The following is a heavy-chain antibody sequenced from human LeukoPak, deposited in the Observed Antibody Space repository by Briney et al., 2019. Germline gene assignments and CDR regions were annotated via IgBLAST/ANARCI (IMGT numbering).Heavy chain of an antibody. J-gene: IGHJ6*03. D-gene: IGHD5-24*01. CDR1: GGSIRSYY. CDR3: ARGATRYYYYYYMDV. V-gene: IGHV4-59*01. Sequence: SETLSLTCTASGGSIRSYYWSWIRQPPGKGLEWIGYIYYSGSTNYNPSLKSRVTISVDTSKNQFSLKLSSVTAADTAVYYCARGATRYYYYYYMDVWGKGTTVTVSS. CDR2: IYYSGST.